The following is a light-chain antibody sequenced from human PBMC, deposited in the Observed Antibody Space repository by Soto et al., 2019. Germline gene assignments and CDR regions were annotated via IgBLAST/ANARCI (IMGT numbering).Light chain of an antibody. CDR3: QQYNSYST. CDR2: DAS. CDR1: QSISSW. Sequence: DIQMTQSPSTLCASVGDRVTITCRASQSISSWLAWYQQKPGKDPKLLIYDASSFESGVPSRFSGSGSGTEFTLTISSLTPDDFATYYCQQYNSYSTFGQGTKVDNK. J-gene: IGKJ1*01. V-gene: IGKV1-5*01.